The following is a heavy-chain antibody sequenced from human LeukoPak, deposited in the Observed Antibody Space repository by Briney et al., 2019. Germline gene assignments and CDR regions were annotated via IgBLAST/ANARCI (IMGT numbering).Heavy chain of an antibody. CDR3: AREQPLTIFGVPYNWSDP. CDR1: GFTFSGYS. J-gene: IGHJ5*02. V-gene: IGHV3-21*01. CDR2: ISSSSSYI. D-gene: IGHD3-3*01. Sequence: GGSLRLSCAASGFTFSGYSMNWVRQAPGKGLEWVSSISSSSSYIYYADSVKGRFTISRDNAKNSLYLQMNSLRAEDTAVYYCAREQPLTIFGVPYNWSDPWGQGTLVTVSS.